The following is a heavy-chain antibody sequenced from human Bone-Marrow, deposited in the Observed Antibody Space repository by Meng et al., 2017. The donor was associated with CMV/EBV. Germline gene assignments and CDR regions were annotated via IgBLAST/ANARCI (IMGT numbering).Heavy chain of an antibody. J-gene: IGHJ5*02. CDR3: AREGAGSSSWFGKIDP. CDR2: IYYSGST. CDR1: GGSISSYY. V-gene: IGHV4-59*01. Sequence: SETLSLTCPVSGGSISSYYWSWIRQPPGKGMEWIGYIYYSGSTNYNPSLKRRVTISVDTDKNQSSLKLSSVTAADTAVYYCAREGAGSSSWFGKIDPWGQGTLVTVSS. D-gene: IGHD6-13*01.